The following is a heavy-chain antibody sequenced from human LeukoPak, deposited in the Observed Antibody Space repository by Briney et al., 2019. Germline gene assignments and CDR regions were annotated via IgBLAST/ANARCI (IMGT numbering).Heavy chain of an antibody. CDR3: AKLYDSSAYYYTDV. J-gene: IGHJ6*03. V-gene: IGHV3-23*01. D-gene: IGHD3-22*01. CDR1: GFTFSSYA. Sequence: GGSLRLSCEASGFTFSSYAMNWVRQAPGRGLEWVSVISGSGVNTYYADSVKGRFTISRDNSKNTLYLQMNSLRAEDTALYYCAKLYDSSAYYYTDVWGKGTTVTVSS. CDR2: ISGSGVNT.